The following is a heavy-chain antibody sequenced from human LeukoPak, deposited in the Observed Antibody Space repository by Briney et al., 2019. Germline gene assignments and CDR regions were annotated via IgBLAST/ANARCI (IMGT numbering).Heavy chain of an antibody. V-gene: IGHV3-23*01. CDR3: AKSASGRPYYFDY. Sequence: GGSLRLSCAASGFTFSSYSMNWVRQAPGKGLEWVSAISGSGGSTYYADSVKGRFTISRDNSKNTLYLQMNSLRAEDTAVYYCAKSASGRPYYFDYWGQGTLVTVSS. CDR1: GFTFSSYS. J-gene: IGHJ4*02. D-gene: IGHD5-12*01. CDR2: ISGSGGST.